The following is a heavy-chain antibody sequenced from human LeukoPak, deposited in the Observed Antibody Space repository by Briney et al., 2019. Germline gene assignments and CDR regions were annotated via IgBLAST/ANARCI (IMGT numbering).Heavy chain of an antibody. CDR3: VREGGSDWYSGWFDP. D-gene: IGHD6-19*01. CDR2: ISSSGSTI. CDR1: GFTFSSYE. V-gene: IGHV3-48*03. Sequence: GGSLRLSCAASGFTFSSYEMNWVRQAPGKGLEWVSYISSSGSTIYYADSVKGRFTISRDNAKNSLYLQMNSLRAEDTAVYYCVREGGSDWYSGWFDPWGQGTLVTVSS. J-gene: IGHJ5*02.